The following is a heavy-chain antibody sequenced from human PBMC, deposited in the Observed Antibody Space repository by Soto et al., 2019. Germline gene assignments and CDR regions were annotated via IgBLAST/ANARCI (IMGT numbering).Heavy chain of an antibody. V-gene: IGHV1-24*01. CDR2: FDPEDGET. Sequence: ASVKVSCKVSGYTLTELSMHWVRQAPGKGLEWMGGFDPEDGETIYAQKFQGRVTMTEDTSTDTAYMELSSLRSEDTAVYYCAKDFRHYDILTGYPTFAYWGQGTLVTVSS. CDR3: AKDFRHYDILTGYPTFAY. CDR1: GYTLTELS. J-gene: IGHJ4*02. D-gene: IGHD3-9*01.